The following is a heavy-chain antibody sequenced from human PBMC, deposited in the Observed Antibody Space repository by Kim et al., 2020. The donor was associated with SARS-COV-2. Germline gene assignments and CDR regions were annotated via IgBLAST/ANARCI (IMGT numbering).Heavy chain of an antibody. J-gene: IGHJ4*02. D-gene: IGHD4-17*01. Sequence: TKYGKKVKGRVIRTTDQSTNTAYMELWSLRSDDTAMYYCARGAYGDVSFDYWGQGTLVTVSS. V-gene: IGHV1-18*01. CDR2: T. CDR3: ARGAYGDVSFDY.